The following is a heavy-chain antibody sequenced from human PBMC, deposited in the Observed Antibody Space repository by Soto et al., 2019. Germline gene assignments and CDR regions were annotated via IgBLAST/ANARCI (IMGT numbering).Heavy chain of an antibody. CDR2: IYHSGST. V-gene: IGHV4-4*02. CDR1: GGSISSSNW. J-gene: IGHJ5*02. CDR3: ARAPYYYDSSGYASWFDP. Sequence: SETLSLTCAVSGGSISSSNWWSWVRQPPGKGLEWIGEIYHSGSTNYNPSLKSRVTISVDKSKNQFSLKLSSVTAADTAVYYCARAPYYYDSSGYASWFDPWGQGTLVTVSS. D-gene: IGHD3-22*01.